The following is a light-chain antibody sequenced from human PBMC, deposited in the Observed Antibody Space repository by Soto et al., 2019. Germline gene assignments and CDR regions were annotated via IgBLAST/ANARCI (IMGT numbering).Light chain of an antibody. CDR1: QTVRNNY. CDR3: EQFSRYSLS. V-gene: IGKV3-20*01. CDR2: DAS. J-gene: IGKJ4*01. Sequence: EFVLTQSPGTLSLSPGERATLSCRASQTVRNNYLAWYQQKPGQAPRLLIYDASSRATGIPDRFSGGGSGTDFTVTIIKLWPEDFAVYYCEQFSRYSLSCGGGAKVDI.